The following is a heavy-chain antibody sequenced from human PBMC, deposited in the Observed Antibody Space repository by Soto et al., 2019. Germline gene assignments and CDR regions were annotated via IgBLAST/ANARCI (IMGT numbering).Heavy chain of an antibody. D-gene: IGHD6-13*01. CDR1: GGTFSSYA. CDR3: AREGDRMAAAGPRYFHH. Sequence: SVKVSCKASGGTFSSYAISWVRQAPGQGLEWVGGIIPLFGTPNYAQKFQGRVTITADKSTSTAYMELSSLRSEDTAVYYCAREGDRMAAAGPRYFHHWGKGTLVTVAS. V-gene: IGHV1-69*06. J-gene: IGHJ1*01. CDR2: IIPLFGTP.